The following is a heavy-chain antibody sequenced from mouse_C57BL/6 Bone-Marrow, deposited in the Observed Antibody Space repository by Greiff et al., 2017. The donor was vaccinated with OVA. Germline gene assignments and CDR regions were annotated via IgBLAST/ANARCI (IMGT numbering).Heavy chain of an antibody. CDR2: IWRGGST. CDR1: GFSLTSYG. Sequence: VQLQQSGPGLAQPSQSLSITCTVSGFSLTSYGVHWVRQSPGKGLEWLGVIWRGGSTDYNAAFMSRLSITKDNSKSQVFFKMNSLQADDTAIYYCAKNGPYDGYYLYWYFDVWGTGTTVTVSS. V-gene: IGHV2-5*01. CDR3: AKNGPYDGYYLYWYFDV. J-gene: IGHJ1*03. D-gene: IGHD2-3*01.